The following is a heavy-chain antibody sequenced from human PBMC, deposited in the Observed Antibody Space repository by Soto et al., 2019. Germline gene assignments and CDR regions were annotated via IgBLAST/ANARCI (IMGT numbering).Heavy chain of an antibody. CDR1: GGTFSSYA. CDR3: AAPASPEAVAGPYYFDY. Sequence: QVQLVQSGAEVKKPGSSVKVSCKASGGTFSSYAISWVRQAPGQGLEWMGGIIPIFGTANYAQKFQGRVTITADEATSTAYMELSSLRFEDTAVYYCAAPASPEAVAGPYYFDYWGQGTLVTVSS. V-gene: IGHV1-69*12. CDR2: IIPIFGTA. J-gene: IGHJ4*02. D-gene: IGHD6-19*01.